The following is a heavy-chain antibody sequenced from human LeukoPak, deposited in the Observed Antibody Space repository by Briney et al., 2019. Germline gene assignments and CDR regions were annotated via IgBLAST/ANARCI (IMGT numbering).Heavy chain of an antibody. CDR2: ISSRSNYI. Sequence: GGSLRLSCVASGYTFSSYSTNWVRQAPGEGRGWVSSISSRSNYINYAGSVKGPFSISRDKATKSLCLQMNRLRAEEPAVYNSARASGGYQHWGQGTLVTVSS. CDR1: GYTFSSYS. D-gene: IGHD3-16*01. V-gene: IGHV3-21*01. CDR3: ARASGGYQH. J-gene: IGHJ1*01.